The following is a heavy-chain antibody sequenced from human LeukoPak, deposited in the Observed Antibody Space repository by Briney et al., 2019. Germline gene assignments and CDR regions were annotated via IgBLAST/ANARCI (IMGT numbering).Heavy chain of an antibody. CDR2: INPSGDST. CDR1: GYTFTINH. J-gene: IGHJ4*02. CDR3: AKLATSDTGETY. Sequence: ASVKVSCKASGYTFTINHIHWVRQAPGQGLEWMGVINPSGDSTTYAQNFQGRVTMTRDTSTSTVYMELRSLRSEDTAIYYCAKLATSDTGETYWGQGTLDTVSS. V-gene: IGHV1-46*01. D-gene: IGHD3-16*01.